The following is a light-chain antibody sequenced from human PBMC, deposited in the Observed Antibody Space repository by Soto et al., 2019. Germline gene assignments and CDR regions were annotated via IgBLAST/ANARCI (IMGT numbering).Light chain of an antibody. J-gene: IGKJ5*01. CDR2: GAS. CDR3: QQYGSSPPS. Sequence: TVFTQSPGTLSFSPVERATLSFMSSQSVSSSYLAWYQQKPGQAPRLLIYGASSRATGIPDRFRGSGSGTDFTLTISRLEPEDFAVYYCQQYGSSPPSFGQGTRLEIK. CDR1: QSVSSSY. V-gene: IGKV3-20*01.